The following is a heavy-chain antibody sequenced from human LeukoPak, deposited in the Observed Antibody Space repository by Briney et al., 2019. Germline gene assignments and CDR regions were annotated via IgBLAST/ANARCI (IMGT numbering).Heavy chain of an antibody. CDR1: GFTFSSYW. D-gene: IGHD6-6*01. Sequence: PGGSLRLSCAASGFTFSSYWMSWVRQAPGKGLEWVANIKQDGREKYYVDSVKGRFTISRDNAKNSLYLQMNSLRAEDTAVYYCARTGYSSSSGLYYYYYYYMDVWGKGTTVTVSS. CDR3: ARTGYSSSSGLYYYYYYYMDV. CDR2: IKQDGREK. J-gene: IGHJ6*03. V-gene: IGHV3-7*01.